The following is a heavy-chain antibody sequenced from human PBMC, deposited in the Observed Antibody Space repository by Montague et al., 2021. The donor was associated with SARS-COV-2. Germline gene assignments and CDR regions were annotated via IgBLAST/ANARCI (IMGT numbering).Heavy chain of an antibody. CDR2: ISISGST. D-gene: IGHD6-19*01. Sequence: TPSLTCTVSGGSISSGSYYWSWIRQPAGKGLEWIGRISISGSTNYNPSLKSRVTISVDTSKNQFSLKLSSVTAADTAVYYCARDIAVAGLFDYWGQGTLVTVSS. CDR3: ARDIAVAGLFDY. J-gene: IGHJ4*02. V-gene: IGHV4-61*02. CDR1: GGSISSGSYY.